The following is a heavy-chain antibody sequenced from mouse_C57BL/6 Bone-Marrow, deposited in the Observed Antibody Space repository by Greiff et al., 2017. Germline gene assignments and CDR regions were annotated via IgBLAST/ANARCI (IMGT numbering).Heavy chain of an antibody. Sequence: VQLQQSGPVLVKPGASVTMSCKASGYTFTDYYMNWVKQSHGKSLEWIGVINPYNGGTSYNQKFKGKATLTVDKSSSTAYMELNSLTSEDSAVYYCARGGEYDYWYFDVWGTGTTVTVSS. CDR1: GYTFTDYY. CDR3: ARGGEYDYWYFDV. CDR2: INPYNGGT. J-gene: IGHJ1*03. V-gene: IGHV1-19*01. D-gene: IGHD2-3*01.